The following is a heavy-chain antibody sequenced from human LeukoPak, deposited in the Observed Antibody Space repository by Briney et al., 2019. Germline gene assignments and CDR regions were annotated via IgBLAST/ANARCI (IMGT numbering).Heavy chain of an antibody. CDR1: GFTFSSYA. V-gene: IGHV3-30*04. CDR3: ARAYDDNWFDP. J-gene: IGHJ5*02. Sequence: GGSLRLSYAASGFTFSSYAMHWVRQAPGKGLEWVAVISYDGSNKYYADSVKGRFTISRDNSKNTLYLQMNSLRAEDTAVYYCARAYDDNWFDPWGQGTLVTVSS. CDR2: ISYDGSNK. D-gene: IGHD3-22*01.